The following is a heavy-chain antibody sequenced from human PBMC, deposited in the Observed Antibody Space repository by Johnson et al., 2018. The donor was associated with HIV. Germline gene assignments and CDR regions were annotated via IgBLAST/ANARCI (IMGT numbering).Heavy chain of an antibody. V-gene: IGHV3-30*04. CDR3: ARDLNHGDTGGGAFDI. Sequence: HLVESGGGVVQPGRSLRLPCAASGFTFSSYAMYWVRQAPGKGLEWVAVISYDGSKKYHADSVKGRFTISRDNSKSTLYLQMNSQRAEDTAVYYCARDLNHGDTGGGAFDIWGQGTMVTVSS. CDR2: ISYDGSKK. J-gene: IGHJ3*02. D-gene: IGHD1-14*01. CDR1: GFTFSSYA.